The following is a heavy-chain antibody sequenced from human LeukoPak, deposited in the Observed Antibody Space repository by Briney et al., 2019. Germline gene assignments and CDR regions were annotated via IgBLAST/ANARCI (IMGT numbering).Heavy chain of an antibody. CDR2: TWYDGSTE. Sequence: GGSLRLSCAASGFSFRTYGMHWVRQAPGKGLDWVAVTWYDGSTEFYADSVKGRFTISRDNSNNTLYLQMNSLRAEDTAVYSCARDGGYYYYGMDVWGQGTTVTVSS. CDR1: GFSFRTYG. CDR3: ARDGGYYYYGMDV. J-gene: IGHJ6*02. V-gene: IGHV3-33*01.